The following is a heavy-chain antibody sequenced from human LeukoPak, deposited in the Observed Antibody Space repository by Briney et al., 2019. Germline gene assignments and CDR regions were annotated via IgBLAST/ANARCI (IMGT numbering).Heavy chain of an antibody. D-gene: IGHD3-10*01. CDR1: GFTFSSYW. V-gene: IGHV3-7*01. CDR3: ARRIYGAGSLSFDY. J-gene: IGHJ4*02. CDR2: IKQDGREK. Sequence: GGSLTLFCAASGFTFSSYWMSWVRQAPGKGLEWLANIKQDGREKYYVDSVKGRFTISRDNAKNSLYLQMNSLRAEDTAVYYCARRIYGAGSLSFDYWGQGTLVTVSA.